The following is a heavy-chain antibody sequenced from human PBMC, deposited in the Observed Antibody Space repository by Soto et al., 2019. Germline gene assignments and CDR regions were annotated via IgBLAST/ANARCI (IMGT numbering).Heavy chain of an antibody. CDR3: ARDLSAVKRFESFKYYRMDV. D-gene: IGHD3-3*01. CDR1: GGTFSSNP. J-gene: IGHJ6*02. Sequence: QVQLMQSGAEVRKPGSSVTVSCKASGGTFSSNPISWVRQAPGQGLEWMGGIIPIFATPHYARRFLDRVTLNADRSTKTAYMEPSGLTSEDTGIYYCARDLSAVKRFESFKYYRMDVWGQGTTVTVS. CDR2: IIPIFATP. V-gene: IGHV1-69*06.